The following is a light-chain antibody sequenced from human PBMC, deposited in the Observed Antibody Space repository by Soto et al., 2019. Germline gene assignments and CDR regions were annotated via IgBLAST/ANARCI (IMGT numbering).Light chain of an antibody. V-gene: IGKV1-33*01. Sequence: DIQMTQSPSSLSASVGDRVTITCQASQDINNFLHWYEQRPGKAPKLLIYDAIKLDTGVPSRFSGSGSGKHFTFTISSLQPEDIATYFCQQSDSLPPTFGGGTKVEI. J-gene: IGKJ4*01. CDR3: QQSDSLPPT. CDR2: DAI. CDR1: QDINNF.